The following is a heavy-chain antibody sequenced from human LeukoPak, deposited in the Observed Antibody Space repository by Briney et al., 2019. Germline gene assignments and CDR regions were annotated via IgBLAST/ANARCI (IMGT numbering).Heavy chain of an antibody. CDR2: INHSGST. J-gene: IGHJ4*02. CDR1: GGSFSGYY. V-gene: IGHV4-34*01. Sequence: SETLSLTCAVYGGSFSGYYWSWIRQPPGKGLEWIGEINHSGSTNYNPSLKSRVTISVDTSKNQFSLKLSSVTAADTAVYHCARMPWAGYFDYWGQGTLVTVSS. CDR3: ARMPWAGYFDY. D-gene: IGHD1-26*01.